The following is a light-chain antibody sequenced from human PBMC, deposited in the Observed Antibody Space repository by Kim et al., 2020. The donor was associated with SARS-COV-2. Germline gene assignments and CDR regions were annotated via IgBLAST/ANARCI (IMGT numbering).Light chain of an antibody. Sequence: SSPGERAPLSCAASMSVCSTLACYNQKPGQAPRVLIYDASNRATRIPARCSGSGSGTDFTLTISRLEPEDFAVYYCQQRANWPITFGQGTRLEIK. V-gene: IGKV3-11*01. J-gene: IGKJ5*01. CDR3: QQRANWPIT. CDR1: MSVCST. CDR2: DAS.